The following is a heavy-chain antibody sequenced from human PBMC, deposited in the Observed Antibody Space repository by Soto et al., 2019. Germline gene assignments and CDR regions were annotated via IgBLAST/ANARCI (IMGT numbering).Heavy chain of an antibody. J-gene: IGHJ6*04. D-gene: IGHD2-2*01. Sequence: QVQLVQSGAEVKKPGSSVKVSCKASGGTFGSDAISWVRQAPGQGLEWMGGIIPIPGTANYAQKFQGRVTIAADESTSTAYMELSSLRSEDTAVYYCARSQGSSTSLAIYYYYYYGMDVWGKGTTVTVSS. V-gene: IGHV1-69*01. CDR3: ARSQGSSTSLAIYYYYYYGMDV. CDR2: IIPIPGTA. CDR1: GGTFGSDA.